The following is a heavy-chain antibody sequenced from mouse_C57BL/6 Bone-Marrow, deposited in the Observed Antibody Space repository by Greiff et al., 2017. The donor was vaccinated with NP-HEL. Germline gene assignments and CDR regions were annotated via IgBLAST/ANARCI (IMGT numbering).Heavy chain of an antibody. D-gene: IGHD1-1*01. CDR3: ARSYTTVVAKWYFDV. CDR2: IDPSDSYT. J-gene: IGHJ1*03. Sequence: VQLQQSGAELVMPGASVKLSCKASGYTFTSYWMHWVKQRPGQGLEWIGEIDPSDSYTNYNQKFKGKATLTVEKSSSTAYMQLSSLTSEDSAVYYCARSYTTVVAKWYFDVWGTGTTVTVSS. V-gene: IGHV1-69*01. CDR1: GYTFTSYW.